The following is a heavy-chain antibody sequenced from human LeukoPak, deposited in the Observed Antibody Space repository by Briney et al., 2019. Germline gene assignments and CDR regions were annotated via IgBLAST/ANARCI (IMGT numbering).Heavy chain of an antibody. D-gene: IGHD2-2*01. CDR2: ISGSGGST. CDR1: GFTFSSYA. V-gene: IGHV3-23*01. J-gene: IGHJ4*02. CDR3: AKVTAIVVVPAGSFDY. Sequence: GGSLRLSCAASGFTFSSYAMSWVRQAPGKGLERVSGISGSGGSTYYADSVKGRFTISRDNSKNTLYLQMNSLRAEDTAVYYCAKVTAIVVVPAGSFDYWGQGTLVTVSS.